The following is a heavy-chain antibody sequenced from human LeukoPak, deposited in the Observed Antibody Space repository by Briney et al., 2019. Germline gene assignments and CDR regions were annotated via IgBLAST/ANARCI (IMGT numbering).Heavy chain of an antibody. CDR3: AKGLAVAGHFDY. V-gene: IGHV3-53*01. CDR2: IYSGGRT. CDR1: GFTVSNNY. Sequence: GGSLRLSCAASGFTVSNNYMSWVRQPPGKGLEWVSVIYSGGRTYYADSVRGRYTISRDNSKNTLYLQMNSLRAEDTAVYYCAKGLAVAGHFDYWGQGTLVTVSS. J-gene: IGHJ4*02. D-gene: IGHD6-19*01.